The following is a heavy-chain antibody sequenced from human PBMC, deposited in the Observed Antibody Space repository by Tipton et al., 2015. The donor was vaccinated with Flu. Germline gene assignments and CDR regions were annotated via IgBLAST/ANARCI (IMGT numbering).Heavy chain of an antibody. CDR3: ARAMGYCSTVSCAEAVDI. J-gene: IGHJ3*02. Sequence: TLSLTCTVSGGSMGSSTYYWNWIRQPPGKGLEWIGSIYYSGNTYNNPSLNSRVTVSADTSKNQFSLNLSSVTAADTAVYFCARAMGYCSTVSCAEAVDIWGKGTMVTVSS. CDR2: IYYSGNT. D-gene: IGHD2-2*01. V-gene: IGHV4-39*07. CDR1: GGSMGSSTYY.